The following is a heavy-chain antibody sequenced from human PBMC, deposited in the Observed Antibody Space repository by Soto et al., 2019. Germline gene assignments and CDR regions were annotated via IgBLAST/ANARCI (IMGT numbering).Heavy chain of an antibody. Sequence: QVQLVQSGAEVKKPGSSVKVSCGASGGRFSSYPINWVRQAPGQGLEWMGGIIPFFGTSNYAQKFQGRVTITADESTSTAYMELRSLRSEDTAVYYCARVGHITNYGMAVWGQGTTVTVSS. V-gene: IGHV1-69*01. J-gene: IGHJ6*02. CDR3: ARVGHITNYGMAV. D-gene: IGHD1-26*01. CDR2: IIPFFGTS. CDR1: GGRFSSYP.